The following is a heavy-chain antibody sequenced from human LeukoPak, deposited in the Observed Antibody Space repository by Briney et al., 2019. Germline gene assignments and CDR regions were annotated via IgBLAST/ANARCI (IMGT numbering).Heavy chain of an antibody. CDR3: ARDAFGGDSFET. J-gene: IGHJ3*02. V-gene: IGHV1-2*02. Sequence: GASVKVSCKASGYTFTDNYIHWVRQAPGQGLEWLGWIYAKTGATKNAQKFQGRVTMARDTSINTAYMDLYSLNSDDTAVYYCARDAFGGDSFETRGQGTMVTVSS. D-gene: IGHD3-10*01. CDR1: GYTFTDNY. CDR2: IYAKTGAT.